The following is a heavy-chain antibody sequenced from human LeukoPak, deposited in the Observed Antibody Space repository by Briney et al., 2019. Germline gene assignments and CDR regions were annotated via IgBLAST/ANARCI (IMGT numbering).Heavy chain of an antibody. CDR1: GFTFKNYG. J-gene: IGHJ4*02. Sequence: GGSLRFSCAASGFTFKNYGMHWVRQAPGKGLEWVAFTRNVGNTIYYADSVKGRFTISRDDSKNTLYLQMNSLRPEDTAVYYCAKDSSGSDPFDYWGQGTLVTVSS. CDR2: TRNVGNTI. CDR3: AKDSSGSDPFDY. D-gene: IGHD1-26*01. V-gene: IGHV3-30*02.